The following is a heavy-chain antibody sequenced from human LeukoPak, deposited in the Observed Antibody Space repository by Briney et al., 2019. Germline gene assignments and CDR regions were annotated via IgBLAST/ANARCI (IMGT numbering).Heavy chain of an antibody. CDR3: VRQGGWGGAASLIEF. CDR2: MFYRGST. Sequence: SETLSLTFTVSGVSITTSTHYWAWIRQPPGKGLEWIASMFYRGSTYYNASLRSRVTLSVDTSMNQFSLKLSSVTASDTATFYCVRQGGWGGAASLIEFWGQGILVTVSS. CDR1: GVSITTSTHY. V-gene: IGHV4-39*01. J-gene: IGHJ4*02. D-gene: IGHD2-15*01.